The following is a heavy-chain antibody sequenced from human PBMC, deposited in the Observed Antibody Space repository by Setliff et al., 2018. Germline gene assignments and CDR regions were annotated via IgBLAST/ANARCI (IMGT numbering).Heavy chain of an antibody. V-gene: IGHV5-51*01. CDR2: IYPGDSDT. D-gene: IGHD3-22*01. CDR1: GYSFTTYW. Sequence: GESLKISCKGSGYSFTTYWIGWVRQMPGKGLEWMGIIYPGDSDTRYSPSFQGQVTISADRSISTAYLQWRSLKASDTAMYYCARSAWGSSGYYPYYFDYWGQGTLVTVSS. J-gene: IGHJ4*02. CDR3: ARSAWGSSGYYPYYFDY.